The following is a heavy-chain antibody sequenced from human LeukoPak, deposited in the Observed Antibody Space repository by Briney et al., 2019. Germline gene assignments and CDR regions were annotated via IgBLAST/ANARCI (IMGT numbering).Heavy chain of an antibody. V-gene: IGHV1-69*01. Sequence: SVKVSCKASGGTFSSYAISWVRQAPGQGLEWMGGIIPIVGTANYAQKFQGRVTITADESTSTAYMELSSLRSEDTAVYYCARSTHNYYLGYYLDYWGQGTLVTVSS. CDR3: ARSTHNYYLGYYLDY. D-gene: IGHD1-26*01. CDR1: GGTFSSYA. CDR2: IIPIVGTA. J-gene: IGHJ4*02.